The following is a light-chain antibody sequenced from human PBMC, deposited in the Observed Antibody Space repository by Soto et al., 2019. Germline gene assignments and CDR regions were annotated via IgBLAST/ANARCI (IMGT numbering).Light chain of an antibody. CDR1: QSISSW. V-gene: IGKV1-5*03. CDR2: KAS. J-gene: IGKJ1*01. Sequence: DIQMTQSPSTLSASVGDRVTITCRASQSISSWLAWYQQKPGKAPKLLIYKASSLKSGVPSRFSGSGSGTEFTLTISSLQPDDFATYYCQQYKSYGTFGQGTKVEIK. CDR3: QQYKSYGT.